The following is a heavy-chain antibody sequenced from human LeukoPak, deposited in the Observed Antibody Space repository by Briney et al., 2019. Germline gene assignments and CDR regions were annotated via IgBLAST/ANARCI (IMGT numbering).Heavy chain of an antibody. V-gene: IGHV4-38-2*02. CDR3: ASITVDTAMVYFDY. Sequence: SETLSLTCSVSGYSISSDCYWAWIRQPPGQGLEWIGGIYHSGYTYYYPSLKSRVTLSVDTSKNQFSLRLSSVTAADTAVYYCASITVDTAMVYFDYWGQGTLVTVSS. CDR1: GYSISSDCY. J-gene: IGHJ4*02. CDR2: IYHSGYT. D-gene: IGHD5-18*01.